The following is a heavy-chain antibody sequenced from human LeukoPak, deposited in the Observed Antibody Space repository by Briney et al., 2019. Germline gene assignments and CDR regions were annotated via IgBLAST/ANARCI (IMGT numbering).Heavy chain of an antibody. J-gene: IGHJ3*02. CDR2: IKYDGSGK. CDR1: RFTFNSYW. D-gene: IGHD1-26*01. Sequence: GGSLRLSCAASRFTFNSYWMNWVRQAPGKGEGVAIIKYDGSGKYYVDSVRGRFTISRDNVRNSLYLQMHSLRAEDTAVYYCAKGGGRPLGDAYDIWGQGTMVTVSS. CDR3: AKGGGRPLGDAYDI. V-gene: IGHV3-7*01.